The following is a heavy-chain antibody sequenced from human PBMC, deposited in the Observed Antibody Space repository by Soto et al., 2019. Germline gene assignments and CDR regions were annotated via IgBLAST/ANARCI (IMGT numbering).Heavy chain of an antibody. CDR1: GGTFSSYA. Sequence: QVQLVQSGAEVKKPGSSVKVSCKASGGTFSSYAISWVRQAPGQGLEWMGGIIPILGTANYAQKFQGRVTITADEFTSTAYMELSSLRSEDTAVYYCARDQAKGDYDYVWGSYRAYYFDYWGQGTLVTVSS. CDR2: IIPILGTA. CDR3: ARDQAKGDYDYVWGSYRAYYFDY. V-gene: IGHV1-69*01. J-gene: IGHJ4*02. D-gene: IGHD3-16*02.